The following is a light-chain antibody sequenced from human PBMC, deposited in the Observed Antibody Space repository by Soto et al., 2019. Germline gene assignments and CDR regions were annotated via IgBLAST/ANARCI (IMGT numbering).Light chain of an antibody. CDR3: ISYASINTYV. J-gene: IGLJ1*01. Sequence: QSGLTQPAAVSGSPGQSITISCTGPSSDVGGYDYVSWYQQHPGKAPKLMIYDVTNRPSGVSNRFSGSKSGNTASLTISGLQAEDEADYYCISYASINTYVFGTGTKVTVL. CDR2: DVT. V-gene: IGLV2-14*01. CDR1: SSDVGGYDY.